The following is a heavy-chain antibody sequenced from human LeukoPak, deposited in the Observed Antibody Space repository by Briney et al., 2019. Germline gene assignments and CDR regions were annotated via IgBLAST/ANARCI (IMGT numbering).Heavy chain of an antibody. CDR3: ARGAGNYYDSSGYYVPYFDY. Sequence: GGSLRLSCAASGFTFSSYGMHWVRQAPGKGLEWVAVIWYDGSNKYYADSVKGRFTISGDNSKNTLYLQMNSLRAEDTAVYYCARGAGNYYDSSGYYVPYFDYWGQGTLVAVSS. CDR2: IWYDGSNK. D-gene: IGHD3-22*01. J-gene: IGHJ4*02. CDR1: GFTFSSYG. V-gene: IGHV3-33*01.